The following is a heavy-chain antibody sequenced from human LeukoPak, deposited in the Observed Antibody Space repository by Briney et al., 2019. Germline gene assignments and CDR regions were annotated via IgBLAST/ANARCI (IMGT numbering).Heavy chain of an antibody. D-gene: IGHD5-12*01. CDR2: ISSSSSYM. CDR3: ARAKEGFSGFDYLFDY. CDR1: GFTFSSYS. V-gene: IGHV3-21*01. Sequence: GGSLRLSCAASGFTFSSYSMNWVRQAPGKGLEWVSSISSSSSYMYYADSVKGRFTISRDNSKKSLYLQMNSLRAEDTAVYYCARAKEGFSGFDYLFDYWGQGTLVTVSS. J-gene: IGHJ4*02.